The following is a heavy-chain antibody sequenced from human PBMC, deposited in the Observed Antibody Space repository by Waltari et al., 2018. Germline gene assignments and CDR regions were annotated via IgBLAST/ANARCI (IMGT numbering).Heavy chain of an antibody. CDR3: ARDSNHWDPRYMDV. V-gene: IGHV1-18*04. Sequence: QVQVVQSGAEVEKTGASAKVSCTTSSSALSWVRQAPGQGLEWMGWISVHSGATNYAQNFRDRVIMTADTSTRTAYLEVRNLRSDDTAVYYCARDSNHWDPRYMDVWGKGTTVTVSS. J-gene: IGHJ6*03. D-gene: IGHD1-26*01. CDR1: SSA. CDR2: ISVHSGAT.